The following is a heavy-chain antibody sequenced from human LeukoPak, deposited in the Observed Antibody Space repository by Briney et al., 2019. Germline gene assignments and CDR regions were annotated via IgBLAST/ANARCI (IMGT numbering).Heavy chain of an antibody. J-gene: IGHJ6*02. V-gene: IGHV4-59*08. Sequence: PSETLSLTCTVSGGSISSYYWSWIRQPPGKGLEWIGYIYYSGSTNYNPSLKSRVTISVDTSKNQFSLKLSSVTAADTAVYYCARHAKVSVGTTHYYYYGMDVWGQGTTVTVSS. D-gene: IGHD1/OR15-1a*01. CDR1: GGSISSYY. CDR3: ARHAKVSVGTTHYYYYGMDV. CDR2: IYYSGST.